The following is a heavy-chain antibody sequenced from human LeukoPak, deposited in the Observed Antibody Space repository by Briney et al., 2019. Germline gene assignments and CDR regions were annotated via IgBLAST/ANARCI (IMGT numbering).Heavy chain of an antibody. D-gene: IGHD3-22*01. CDR2: IRSKDYGGTT. Sequence: TGGSLRLSCIGSGFPFGDYTMNWVRQAPGKGLEWVGFIRSKDYGGTTEYAASVKDRYIISRNDFKTIAYLQMNSLKTEDTAVYYCTRNLDGYDRSPDPFDYWGQGTLVAVSS. CDR3: TRNLDGYDRSPDPFDY. V-gene: IGHV3-49*04. CDR1: GFPFGDYT. J-gene: IGHJ4*02.